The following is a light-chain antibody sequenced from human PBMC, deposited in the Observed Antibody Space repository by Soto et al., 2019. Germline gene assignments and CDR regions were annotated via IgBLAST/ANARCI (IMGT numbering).Light chain of an antibody. CDR1: QSVSSY. Sequence: ILLTQSPATLSLSLGERATLSCTASQSVSSYLAWYQQKPGQAPRLLIYDASNRATGIPARFSGSGSGTDFTLTISSLEPEDFAVYYCQQRSNWLTFGGGTKVDI. J-gene: IGKJ4*01. V-gene: IGKV3-11*01. CDR3: QQRSNWLT. CDR2: DAS.